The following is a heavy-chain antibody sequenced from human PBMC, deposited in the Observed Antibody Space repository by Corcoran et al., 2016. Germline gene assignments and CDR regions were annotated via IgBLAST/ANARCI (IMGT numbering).Heavy chain of an antibody. CDR3: ARAVGATTPYYYYGMDV. V-gene: IGHV3-48*02. CDR1: GFTFSSYS. CDR2: ISSSSSTI. D-gene: IGHD1-26*01. J-gene: IGHJ6*02. Sequence: EVQLVESGGGLVQPGGSLRLSCAASGFTFSSYSMNWVRQAPGTGLEWVSYISSSSSTIYYADSVKGRFTISRDNAKNSLYLQMNSLRDEDTAVYYCARAVGATTPYYYYGMDVWGQGTTVTVSS.